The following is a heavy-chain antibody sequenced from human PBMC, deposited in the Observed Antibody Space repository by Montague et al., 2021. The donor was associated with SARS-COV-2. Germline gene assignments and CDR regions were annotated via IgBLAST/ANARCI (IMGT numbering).Heavy chain of an antibody. Sequence: SETLSPTCLVSGDSVDSFSWSWTRQSPGKGLEWIGSISDSGTTHINPALKSRAAISTDRSKNEISLRMTSVTAADTAVYSCARHQDLFSTEGVIGFDIWSRGTMVIVSS. CDR1: GDSVDSFS. V-gene: IGHV4-59*08. CDR3: ARHQDLFSTEGVIGFDI. J-gene: IGHJ3*02. D-gene: IGHD2-21*01. CDR2: ISDSGTT.